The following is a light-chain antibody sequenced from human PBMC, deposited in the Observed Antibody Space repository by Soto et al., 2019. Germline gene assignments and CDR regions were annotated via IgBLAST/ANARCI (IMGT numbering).Light chain of an antibody. CDR3: QQSYTTPRIT. CDR1: QSISSY. CDR2: AAS. Sequence: DVQMTQSPSSLSASVGGRVTITCRASQSISSYLNWYQQKPGKAPKLLIYAASSLQSGVPSRFSGSGSGTDFTLTIDSLQPEDFAAYYCQQSYTTPRITFGQGTRLEIK. V-gene: IGKV1-39*01. J-gene: IGKJ5*01.